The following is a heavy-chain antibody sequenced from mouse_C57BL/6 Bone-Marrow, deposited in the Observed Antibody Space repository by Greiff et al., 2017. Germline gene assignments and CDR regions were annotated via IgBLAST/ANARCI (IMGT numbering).Heavy chain of an antibody. J-gene: IGHJ1*03. CDR1: GYAFSSSW. V-gene: IGHV1-82*01. Sequence: VQLQQSGPELVKPGASVKISCKASGYAFSSSWMNWVKQRPGKGLEWIGRIYPGDGDTNSNGKFKGKATLTADKSSSTAYMQLSSLTSEDSAVYFCARSLYYGSSYEYFDVWGTGTTVTVSS. CDR3: ARSLYYGSSYEYFDV. CDR2: IYPGDGDT. D-gene: IGHD1-1*01.